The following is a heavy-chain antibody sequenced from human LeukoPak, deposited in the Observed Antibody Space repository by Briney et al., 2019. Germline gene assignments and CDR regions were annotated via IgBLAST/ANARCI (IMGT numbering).Heavy chain of an antibody. D-gene: IGHD5-24*01. Sequence: PGRPLRLSCAASGFTFSSYGMHWVRQAPGKGPEWVAVIWYDGSNKYYADSVKGRFTISRDNSKNTLYLQMNSLRAEDTAVYYCAKGRDGYNHFDYWGQGTLVTVSS. CDR3: AKGRDGYNHFDY. CDR1: GFTFSSYG. J-gene: IGHJ4*02. CDR2: IWYDGSNK. V-gene: IGHV3-33*06.